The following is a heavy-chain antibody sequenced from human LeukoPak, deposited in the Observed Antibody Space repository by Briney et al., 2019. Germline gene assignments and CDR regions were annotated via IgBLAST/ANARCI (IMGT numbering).Heavy chain of an antibody. CDR2: INPNSGNT. CDR1: GYTFTGYY. Sequence: GASVKVSCKASGYTFTGYYMHWVRQAPGQGLEWMGWINPNSGNTGYAQKFQGRVTMTRNTSISTAYMELSSLRSEDTAVYYCARGLRRNRRYYFDYWGQGTLVTVSS. D-gene: IGHD4-17*01. V-gene: IGHV1-8*02. J-gene: IGHJ4*02. CDR3: ARGLRRNRRYYFDY.